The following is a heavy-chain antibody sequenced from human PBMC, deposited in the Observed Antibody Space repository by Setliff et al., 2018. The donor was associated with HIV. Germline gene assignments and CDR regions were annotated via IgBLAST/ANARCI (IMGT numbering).Heavy chain of an antibody. J-gene: IGHJ6*03. CDR2: IDWDDDK. V-gene: IGHV2-70*11. CDR3: ARIRGTMVRDYYYYMDV. Sequence: SGPTLVNPTQTLTLTCTFSGFSLSTSGMCVSWIRQPPGKALEWLARIDWDDDKYYSTSLKTRLTISKDTSKNQVVLTMTNMDPVDTATYCCARIRGTMVRDYYYYMDVWGKGTTVTVSS. CDR1: GFSLSTSGMC. D-gene: IGHD3-10*01.